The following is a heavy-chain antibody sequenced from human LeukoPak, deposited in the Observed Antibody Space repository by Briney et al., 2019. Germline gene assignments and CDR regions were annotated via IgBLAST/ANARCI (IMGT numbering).Heavy chain of an antibody. D-gene: IGHD3-22*01. CDR3: ATAYYYDSSGYYPLGY. CDR1: GYTLTELS. V-gene: IGHV1-24*01. CDR2: FDPEDGET. Sequence: ASVKVSCKVSGYTLTELSMHWVRQVPGKGLEWMGGFDPEDGETIYAQKFQGRVTMTEDTSTDTAYMELSSLRSEDTAVYYCATAYYYDSSGYYPLGYWGQGTLVTVSS. J-gene: IGHJ4*02.